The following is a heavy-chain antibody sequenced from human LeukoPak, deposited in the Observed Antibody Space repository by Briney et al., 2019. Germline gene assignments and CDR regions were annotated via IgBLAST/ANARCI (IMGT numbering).Heavy chain of an antibody. D-gene: IGHD3-22*01. CDR2: LYSGGST. CDR3: ARTGYYYDSSGYYPFEY. V-gene: IGHV3-53*01. Sequence: GGSLRLSCAASGFTVSSNYMSWVRQAPGEGLEWVSILYSGGSTYYAASVTRRFTSSRDKSTHTLYLQMNSLRAEDTAVYYRARTGYYYDSSGYYPFEYWGQGTPVTVSP. CDR1: GFTVSSNY. J-gene: IGHJ4*02.